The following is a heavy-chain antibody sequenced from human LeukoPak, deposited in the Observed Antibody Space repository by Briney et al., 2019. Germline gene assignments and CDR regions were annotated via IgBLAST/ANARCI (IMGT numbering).Heavy chain of an antibody. J-gene: IGHJ5*02. Sequence: PSETLSLTCTVSGGSINIYYWSCIRHPPGKGLQWIGCIHYSGSTNYNPSLKSRVTISVDTSKNQFSLKLSSVTAADSDVYYGARGPWFDPWGQGTLVTVSS. CDR2: IHYSGST. CDR1: GGSINIYY. V-gene: IGHV4-59*12. CDR3: ARGPWFDP.